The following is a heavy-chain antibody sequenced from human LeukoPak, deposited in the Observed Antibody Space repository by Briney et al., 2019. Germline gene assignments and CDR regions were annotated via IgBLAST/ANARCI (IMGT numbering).Heavy chain of an antibody. CDR2: ISGSGGST. V-gene: IGHV3-23*01. CDR3: AKGASSGWYGRHYFQH. CDR1: GFTFSSYA. D-gene: IGHD6-19*01. Sequence: GGSLRLSCAASGFTFSSYAMSWVRQAPGKGLEWVSAISGSGGSTYYADSVKGRFTISRDNSKNTLYLQMNSLRAEDTAVYYCAKGASSGWYGRHYFQHWGQGTLVTVSS. J-gene: IGHJ1*01.